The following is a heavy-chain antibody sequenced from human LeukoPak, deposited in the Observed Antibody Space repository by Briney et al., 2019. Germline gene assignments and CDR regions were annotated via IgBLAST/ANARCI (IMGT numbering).Heavy chain of an antibody. Sequence: ASVKVSFKASGYTFTMYDINGVRQATGQGREWMGWMNPNRGNTGYAQKFQGRVTMTRNTSISTAYMELSSLRSEEEAVYYCARGRTVVRGVNELGYWGQGTLVRVS. CDR1: GYTFTMYD. CDR3: ARGRTVVRGVNELGY. J-gene: IGHJ4*02. V-gene: IGHV1-8*01. CDR2: MNPNRGNT. D-gene: IGHD3-10*01.